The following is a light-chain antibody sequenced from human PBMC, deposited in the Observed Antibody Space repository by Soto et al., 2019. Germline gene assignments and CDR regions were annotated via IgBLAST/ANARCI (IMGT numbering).Light chain of an antibody. CDR2: GAS. Sequence: IVLTQSPGTLSLSPGERATLSCRASQSVSSSYFAWYQQRFGQAPRLLIYGASSRATGIPDRFSGSGSGTDFTLTISRLELEDFAVYYCQQYGSSSWTFGQGTKVDIK. CDR3: QQYGSSSWT. V-gene: IGKV3-20*01. J-gene: IGKJ1*01. CDR1: QSVSSSY.